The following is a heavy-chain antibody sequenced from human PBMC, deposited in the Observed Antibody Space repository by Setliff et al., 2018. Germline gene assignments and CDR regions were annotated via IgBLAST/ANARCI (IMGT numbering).Heavy chain of an antibody. CDR2: ISTYNGKT. CDR3: ARDLDYQYYYDSSGRDAFDI. Sequence: ASVKVSCKASGYTFTSYGVSWVRQAPGQGLEWMGWISTYNGKTNYAQKFQGRVTMTTDTSTSTAYMELRSLRSDDTAVYYCARDLDYQYYYDSSGRDAFDIWGQGTRVTVSS. J-gene: IGHJ3*02. D-gene: IGHD3-22*01. CDR1: GYTFTSYG. V-gene: IGHV1-18*01.